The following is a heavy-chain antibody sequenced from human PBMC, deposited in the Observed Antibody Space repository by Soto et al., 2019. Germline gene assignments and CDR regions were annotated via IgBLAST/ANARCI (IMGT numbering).Heavy chain of an antibody. Sequence: QVQLVESGGGVVQPGRSLRLSCAASGFTFSSYAMHWVRQAPGKGLEWVAVISYDGSDKYYADSVKGRFTISRDHSKNTLNLQMNSLRADDTAVYYCAKALGELSPESYDYWGQGTLISVSS. CDR1: GFTFSSYA. D-gene: IGHD3-16*02. V-gene: IGHV3-30*18. CDR2: ISYDGSDK. CDR3: AKALGELSPESYDY. J-gene: IGHJ4*02.